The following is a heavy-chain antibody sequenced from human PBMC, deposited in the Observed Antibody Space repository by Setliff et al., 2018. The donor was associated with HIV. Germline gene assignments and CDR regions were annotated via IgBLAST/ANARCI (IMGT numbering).Heavy chain of an antibody. J-gene: IGHJ4*02. CDR2: INGNSGGT. CDR3: ARGGDDYGPGTWTFDS. V-gene: IGHV1-2*02. Sequence: WASVKVSCKASGCNFNAYYVHWVRQAPGQGLEWMGWINGNSGGTNYAQKSQGRVTMTRDTSTKTAYMELTRLRSDDTAVYSCARGGDDYGPGTWTFDSWGQGTLVTVSS. D-gene: IGHD3-10*01. CDR1: GCNFNAYY.